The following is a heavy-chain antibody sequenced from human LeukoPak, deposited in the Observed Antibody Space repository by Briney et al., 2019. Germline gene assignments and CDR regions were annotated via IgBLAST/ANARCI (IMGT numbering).Heavy chain of an antibody. J-gene: IGHJ3*01. V-gene: IGHV4-61*02. CDR1: AGSINSGDYY. CDR3: ARLPTLNNQLTYSSWDAFDV. CDR2: IYSPGT. Sequence: PSQALSLTCTVSAGSINSGDYYWSWIRQPAGKGLEWIGRIYSPGTNYNYNPSVKSRVTISIDTSKNQFSLKLTSVTAADTAVYYCARLPTLNNQLTYSSWDAFDVWGQGTVVTVSS. D-gene: IGHD2-2*01.